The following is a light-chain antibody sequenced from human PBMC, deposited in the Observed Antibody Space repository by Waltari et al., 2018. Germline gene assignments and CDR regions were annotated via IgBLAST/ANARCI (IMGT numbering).Light chain of an antibody. V-gene: IGLV2-14*01. CDR1: SSDVGGYNS. CDR2: EVS. J-gene: IGLJ2*01. Sequence: QSALTQPASVSGSPGQSITISCTGTSSDVGGYNSVSWYQQHPGKAPKLMIYEVSNRPSGVSNRFSGSKSGNTASLTSSGLQAEDEADYYCSSYTSSSTVVFGGGTKLTVL. CDR3: SSYTSSSTVV.